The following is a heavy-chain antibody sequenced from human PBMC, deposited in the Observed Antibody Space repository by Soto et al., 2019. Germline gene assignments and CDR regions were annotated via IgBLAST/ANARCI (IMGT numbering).Heavy chain of an antibody. V-gene: IGHV4-34*01. CDR1: GGSFSDYH. J-gene: IGHJ5*02. CDR2: INYSGST. CDR3: ARVSLAHNWFDP. Sequence: QVQLQQWGAGLLKPSETLSLTCAVYGGSFSDYHWSWIRQPPGKELEWIGEINYSGSTNYNPSLKTRVTIPVDTSKNQFSLKLTSVTAADTAVYYCARVSLAHNWFDPWGQGTLVTVSS. D-gene: IGHD1-1*01.